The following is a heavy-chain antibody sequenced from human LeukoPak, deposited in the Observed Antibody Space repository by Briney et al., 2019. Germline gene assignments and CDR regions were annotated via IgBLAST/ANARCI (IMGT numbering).Heavy chain of an antibody. J-gene: IGHJ4*02. CDR2: INERGTDS. CDR1: GFTFSGHW. D-gene: IGHD6-19*01. CDR3: ARAVIAVAGKGLDY. Sequence: GGSLRLSCTASGFTFSGHWIHWVRQPPGMGLVWVSRINERGTDSMYAESVKGRFTISRDNAKNTLYLQMNSLRAEDTAVYYCARAVIAVAGKGLDYWGQGTLVTVSS. V-gene: IGHV3-74*03.